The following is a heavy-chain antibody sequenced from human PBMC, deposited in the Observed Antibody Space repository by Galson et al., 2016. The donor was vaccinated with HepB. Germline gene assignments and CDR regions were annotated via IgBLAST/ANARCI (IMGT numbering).Heavy chain of an antibody. J-gene: IGHJ4*02. V-gene: IGHV3-33*06. CDR1: GFTFSCCG. Sequence: SLRLSCATSGFTFSCCGMHWVRQAPGKGLEWVALIWYDGSNKYYADSAKGRFTISRDNSKNTLYLQMNSLRAEDTAVYYCAKSLNMIVVGDYWGQGTLVTVSS. D-gene: IGHD3-22*01. CDR3: AKSLNMIVVGDY. CDR2: IWYDGSNK.